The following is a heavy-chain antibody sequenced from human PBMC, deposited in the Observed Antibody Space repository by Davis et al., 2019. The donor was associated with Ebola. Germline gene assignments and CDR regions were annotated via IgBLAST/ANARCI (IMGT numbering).Heavy chain of an antibody. Sequence: GESLKISCAASGFTFSSYAMSWVRQAPGKGLEWVSAISGSGGSTYYADSVKGRFTISRDNAKNSLYLQMNSLRAEDTAVYYCARDRGEYFDYWGQGTLVTVSS. CDR2: ISGSGGST. J-gene: IGHJ4*02. D-gene: IGHD3-16*01. CDR3: ARDRGEYFDY. CDR1: GFTFSSYA. V-gene: IGHV3-23*01.